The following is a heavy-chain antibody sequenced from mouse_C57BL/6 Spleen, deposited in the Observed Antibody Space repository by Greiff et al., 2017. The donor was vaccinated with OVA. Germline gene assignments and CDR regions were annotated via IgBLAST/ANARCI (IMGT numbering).Heavy chain of an antibody. V-gene: IGHV1-50*01. D-gene: IGHD2-4*01. J-gene: IGHJ1*03. CDR2: IDPSDSYT. Sequence: QVQLQQPGAELVKPGASVKLSCKASGYTFTSYWMQWVKQRPGQGLEWIGEIDPSDSYTNYNQKFKGKATLTVDTSSSTAYMQLSSLTSEDSAVYYCARRIYYDYDWYFDVWGTGTTVTVSS. CDR3: ARRIYYDYDWYFDV. CDR1: GYTFTSYW.